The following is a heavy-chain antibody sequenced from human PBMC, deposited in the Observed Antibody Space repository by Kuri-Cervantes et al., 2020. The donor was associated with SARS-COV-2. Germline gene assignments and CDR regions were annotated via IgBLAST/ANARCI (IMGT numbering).Heavy chain of an antibody. D-gene: IGHD2-2*01. Sequence: SETLSLTCTVSGYSISSGYYWGWIRQPPGKGLEWIGSIYHSGSTYYNPSLESRVTISVDTSKNQFSLKLSSVTAADTAVYYCARVWCSSTSCYYFDYWGQGTLVTVSS. V-gene: IGHV4-38-2*02. CDR2: IYHSGST. CDR1: GYSISSGYY. CDR3: ARVWCSSTSCYYFDY. J-gene: IGHJ4*02.